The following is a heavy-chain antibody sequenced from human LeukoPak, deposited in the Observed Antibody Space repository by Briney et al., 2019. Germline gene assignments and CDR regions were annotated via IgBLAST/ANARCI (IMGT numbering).Heavy chain of an antibody. CDR3: ARSIGVTGEGVDV. D-gene: IGHD4-17*01. CDR1: GFTFSDYN. Sequence: PGGSLRLSWAASGFTFSDYNMNWVRQAPGKGLEWVSYITNGGSTIHHADSVKDRFTIPSDNAKKTLYLPMNSLRAADTAVYYCARSIGVTGEGVDVWGQGTTVTVSS. CDR2: ITNGGSTI. V-gene: IGHV3-11*01. J-gene: IGHJ6*02.